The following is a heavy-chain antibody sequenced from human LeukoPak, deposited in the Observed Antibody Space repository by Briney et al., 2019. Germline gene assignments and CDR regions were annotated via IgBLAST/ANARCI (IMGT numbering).Heavy chain of an antibody. D-gene: IGHD4-23*01. CDR3: AREVTHHVYYGMDV. Sequence: ASVKVSCKASGYTFTSYGISWVRQAPGQGLEWMGWISAYNGNTNYAQKFQGRVTMTTDTSTSTAYMELRSLRSDDTAVYYCAREVTHHVYYGMDVWGQGTTVTVSS. CDR1: GYTFTSYG. J-gene: IGHJ6*02. V-gene: IGHV1-18*01. CDR2: ISAYNGNT.